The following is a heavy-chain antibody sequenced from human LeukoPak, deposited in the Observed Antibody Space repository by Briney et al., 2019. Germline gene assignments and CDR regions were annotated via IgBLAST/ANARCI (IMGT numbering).Heavy chain of an antibody. CDR2: IYHSGST. D-gene: IGHD3-22*01. V-gene: IGHV4-38-2*02. Sequence: SETLSLTCTVSGYSISSGYYWGWIRQPPGKGLEWIGSIYHSGSTYYNPSLKSRVTISVDTSKNQFSLKLSSVTAADTAVYYCAREYYYDSSGYYEGTDAFDIWGQGTMVTVSS. CDR1: GYSISSGYY. CDR3: AREYYYDSSGYYEGTDAFDI. J-gene: IGHJ3*02.